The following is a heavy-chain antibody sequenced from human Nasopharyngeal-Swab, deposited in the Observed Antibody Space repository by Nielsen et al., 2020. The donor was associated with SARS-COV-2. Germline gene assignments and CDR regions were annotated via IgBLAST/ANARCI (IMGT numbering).Heavy chain of an antibody. J-gene: IGHJ4*02. D-gene: IGHD4-23*01. CDR3: ASGRWFDY. Sequence: WIRQRPGKGLEWVAKTKQDGSEKYYVDSVKGRFTISRDNAKNSLFLQMNSLRAEDTAVYFCASGRWFDYWGQGTLVTVSS. V-gene: IGHV3-7*01. CDR2: TKQDGSEK.